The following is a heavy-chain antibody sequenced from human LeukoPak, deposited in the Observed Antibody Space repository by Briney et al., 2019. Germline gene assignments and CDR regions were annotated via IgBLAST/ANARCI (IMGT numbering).Heavy chain of an antibody. J-gene: IGHJ4*02. CDR3: AKDPWGSRGYFDY. D-gene: IGHD7-27*01. CDR1: GFTFVRNA. CDR2: ISGSGSDT. V-gene: IGHV3-23*01. Sequence: GRSLRLSCAASGFTFVRNAMIWVRQAPGKGLEWVSAISGSGSDTYYADSVKGRSTISRDNSKNTVYLRMNSLRAEDTAIYYCAKDPWGSRGYFDYWGQGTLVTVSS.